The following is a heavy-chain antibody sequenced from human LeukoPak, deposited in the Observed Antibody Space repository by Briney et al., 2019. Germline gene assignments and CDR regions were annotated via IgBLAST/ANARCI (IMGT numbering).Heavy chain of an antibody. V-gene: IGHV4-31*03. J-gene: IGHJ4*02. CDR2: IYYSGST. CDR1: GGSISSGGYY. Sequence: SETLSLTCTVSGGSISSGGYYWSWIRQHPGKGLEWIGYIYYSGSTYYNPSLKSRVTISVDTSKNQFSLKLSSVTAADTAVYYCARARRGYFDYWGQGTLVTVSS. D-gene: IGHD5-12*01. CDR3: ARARRGYFDY.